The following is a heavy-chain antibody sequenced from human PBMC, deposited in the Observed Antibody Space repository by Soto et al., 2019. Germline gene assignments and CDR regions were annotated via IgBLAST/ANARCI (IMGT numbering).Heavy chain of an antibody. Sequence: EVQLLESGGGLVQPGGSLRLSCIASGVTFTNYASIWVRQAPGKGAEWVSSIEIGARATNYGDSVEGRFTISRDDSQNALYMQTNSLGAEEPAVYFCAKGNGGYFDHWGQGSVVTVSS. D-gene: IGHD3-16*01. V-gene: IGHV3-23*03. CDR1: GVTFTNYA. CDR3: AKGNGGYFDH. J-gene: IGHJ4*02. CDR2: IEIGARAT.